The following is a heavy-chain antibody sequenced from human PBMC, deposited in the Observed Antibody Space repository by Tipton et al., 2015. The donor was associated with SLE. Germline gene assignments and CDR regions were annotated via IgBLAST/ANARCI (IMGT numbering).Heavy chain of an antibody. V-gene: IGHV3-30*04. CDR1: GFTFSSYA. J-gene: IGHJ4*02. Sequence: SLRLSCAASGFTFSSYAMHWVRQAPGKGLEWVAVISYDGSNKYYADSVKGRFTISRDNSKNTLYLQMNSLRAEDTAVYYCARALGELLHPFDYWGQGTLVPVSS. CDR3: ARALGELLHPFDY. CDR2: ISYDGSNK. D-gene: IGHD1-26*01.